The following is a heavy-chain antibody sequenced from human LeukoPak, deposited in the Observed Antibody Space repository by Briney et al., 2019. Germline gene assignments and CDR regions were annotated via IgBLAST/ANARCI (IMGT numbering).Heavy chain of an antibody. D-gene: IGHD6-19*01. CDR3: AKDRAGAADY. CDR1: GFVFSMYG. V-gene: IGHV3-30*18. J-gene: IGHJ4*02. CDR2: ISDGGSRS. Sequence: GGSLRLSCEASGFVFSMYGMHWVRQAPGKGLEWVAVISDGGSRSYFANSVKGRFTMSKDNSKNTVHLQMNSLRPDDTAVYFCAKDRAGAADYWGQGTRVIVSS.